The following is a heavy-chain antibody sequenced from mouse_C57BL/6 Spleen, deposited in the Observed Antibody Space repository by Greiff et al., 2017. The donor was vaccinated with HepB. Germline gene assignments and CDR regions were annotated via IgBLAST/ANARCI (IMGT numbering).Heavy chain of an antibody. CDR1: GYTFTDYY. Sequence: VQLQQSGPVLVKPGASVKMSCKASGYTFTDYYMNWVKQSHGKSLEWIGVINPYNGGTSYNQKFKGKATLTVDKSSSTAYMELNSLTSEDSAVYYCARKRDRDYAMDYWGQGTSVTVSS. CDR2: INPYNGGT. CDR3: ARKRDRDYAMDY. J-gene: IGHJ4*01. V-gene: IGHV1-19*01.